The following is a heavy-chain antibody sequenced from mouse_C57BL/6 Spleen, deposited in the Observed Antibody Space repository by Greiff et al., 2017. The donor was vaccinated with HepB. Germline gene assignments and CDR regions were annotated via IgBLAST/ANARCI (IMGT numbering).Heavy chain of an antibody. CDR3: ATGYSNYEAY. V-gene: IGHV1-76*01. Sequence: QVQLQQSGAELVRPGASVKLSCKASGYTFTDYYINWVKQRPGQGLEWIARIYPGSGNTYYNEKFKGKATLTADTSSSTAYMQLSSLTSEDSAVYYCATGYSNYEAYWGQGTLVTVSA. CDR1: GYTFTDYY. D-gene: IGHD2-5*01. CDR2: IYPGSGNT. J-gene: IGHJ3*01.